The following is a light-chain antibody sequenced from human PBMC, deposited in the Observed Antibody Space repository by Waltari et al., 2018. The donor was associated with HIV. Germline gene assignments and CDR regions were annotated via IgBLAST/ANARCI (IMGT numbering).Light chain of an antibody. CDR2: KAS. CDR1: QSISNW. V-gene: IGKV1-5*03. Sequence: DIQMTQSPSTLSASVGETVPITCRASQSISNWLAWYQQKPGKAPNLLIYKASSLKSGVPSRFSGSGSGTEFTLTISRLQPDDSATYFCQQHDNFLGTFGQGTKVEIK. CDR3: QQHDNFLGT. J-gene: IGKJ1*01.